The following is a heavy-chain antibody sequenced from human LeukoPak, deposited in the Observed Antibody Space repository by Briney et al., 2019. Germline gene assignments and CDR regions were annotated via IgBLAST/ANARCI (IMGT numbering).Heavy chain of an antibody. D-gene: IGHD2-15*01. CDR1: GGSFSGYY. V-gene: IGHV4-59*01. J-gene: IGHJ5*02. CDR2: IYYSGST. CDR3: AGYCSGGSCYSNWFDP. Sequence: PSETLSLTCAVYGGSFSGYYWSWIRQPPGKGLEWIGYIYYSGSTNYNPSLKSRVTISVDTSKNQFSLKLSSVTAADTAVYYCAGYCSGGSCYSNWFDPWGQGTLVTVSS.